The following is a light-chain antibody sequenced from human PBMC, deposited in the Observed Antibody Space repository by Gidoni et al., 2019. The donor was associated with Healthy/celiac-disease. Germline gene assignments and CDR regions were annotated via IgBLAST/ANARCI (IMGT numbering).Light chain of an antibody. Sequence: IALSQSPSTLSVSPGERATLSCSASQSGRSTLAWYQQKPGQAPRLRIYGASTRATGIPARFGGSGSGKEFTLTISSLQSEYFAVYYCQQYNNWPYTFGQXTKLEIK. CDR2: GAS. V-gene: IGKV3-15*01. CDR3: QQYNNWPYT. CDR1: QSGRST. J-gene: IGKJ2*01.